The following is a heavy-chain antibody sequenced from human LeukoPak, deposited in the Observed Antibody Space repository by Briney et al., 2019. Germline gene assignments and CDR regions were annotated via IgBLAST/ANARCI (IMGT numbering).Heavy chain of an antibody. CDR1: GYTFTSYG. CDR3: ASDRAGYSYGTFDY. J-gene: IGHJ4*02. D-gene: IGHD5-18*01. CDR2: ISAYNGNT. Sequence: ASVKVSCKASGYTFTSYGISWVRQAPGQGLEWMGWISAYNGNTNYAQKLQGRVTMTTDTSTSTAYMELRSLRSDDTAVYYCASDRAGYSYGTFDYWGQGTLVTVSS. V-gene: IGHV1-18*01.